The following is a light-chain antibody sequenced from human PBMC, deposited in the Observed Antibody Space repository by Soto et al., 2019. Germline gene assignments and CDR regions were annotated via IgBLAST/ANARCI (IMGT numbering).Light chain of an antibody. CDR3: CSYGGSRAV. Sequence: QSALTKPASVSGSPGQSINISCTGTSSDVGRHNLVSWYQQHPGQAPKLMIYEVSKRPLGVSTRFSASKSGNTASLTISGLQAEDEADYYCCSYGGSRAVFGGGTQLTVL. J-gene: IGLJ7*01. CDR1: SSDVGRHNL. V-gene: IGLV2-23*02. CDR2: EVS.